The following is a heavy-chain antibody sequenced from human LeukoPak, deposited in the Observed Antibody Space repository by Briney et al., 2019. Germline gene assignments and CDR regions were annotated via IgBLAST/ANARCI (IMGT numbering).Heavy chain of an antibody. CDR1: GFTVSSNY. Sequence: GGSLRLSCAASGFTVSSNYMSWVRQAPGKGLEWVSVIYSGGSTYYADSVKGRFTISRDNSKNTLYLQMNSLRAEDTAVYYCARSYFGSGYPSRTWYFDLWGRGTLVTVSS. V-gene: IGHV3-66*01. CDR2: IYSGGST. CDR3: ARSYFGSGYPSRTWYFDL. J-gene: IGHJ2*01. D-gene: IGHD3-22*01.